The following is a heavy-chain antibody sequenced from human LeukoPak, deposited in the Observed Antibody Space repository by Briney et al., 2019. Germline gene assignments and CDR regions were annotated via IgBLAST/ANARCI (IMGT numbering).Heavy chain of an antibody. CDR1: GFTFTSYW. J-gene: IGHJ1*01. Sequence: PGGSLRLSCAASGFTFTSYWMSWVRQAPGKGLEWVANIKQDGSEKYNVDSVKGRFTISRDNAKNSLYLQLNSLRAEDTAVYYCAREDILTGSSSDFQHWGQGTLVTVSS. CDR3: AREDILTGSSSDFQH. CDR2: IKQDGSEK. D-gene: IGHD3-9*01. V-gene: IGHV3-7*01.